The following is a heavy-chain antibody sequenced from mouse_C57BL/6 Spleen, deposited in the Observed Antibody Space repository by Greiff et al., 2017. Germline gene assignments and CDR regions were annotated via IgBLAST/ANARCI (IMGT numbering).Heavy chain of an antibody. V-gene: IGHV1-80*01. CDR1: GYAFSSYW. D-gene: IGHD1-1*01. CDR3: TSYYGSSPCFAY. J-gene: IGHJ3*01. CDR2: IYPGDGDT. Sequence: QVQLQQSGAELVKPGASVKISCKASGYAFSSYWMNWVKQRPGKGLAWIGQIYPGDGDTTYNGKFKGKAPLTADKSSSTAYMQLSSLTSEDSAVYFCTSYYGSSPCFAYWGQGTLVTVSA.